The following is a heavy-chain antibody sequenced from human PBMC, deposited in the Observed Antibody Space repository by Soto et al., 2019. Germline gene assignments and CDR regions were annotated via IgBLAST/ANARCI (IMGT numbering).Heavy chain of an antibody. J-gene: IGHJ5*02. CDR3: ARGGDIVVVPEDSNWSNP. D-gene: IGHD2-2*01. V-gene: IGHV4-4*07. CDR2: ICATGTT. CDR1: GASISGFY. Sequence: SETLSLTCTVSGASISGFYWSWIRKSAGKGLEWIGRICATGTTDYNPSLKSRVMMPVDTSKKQFSLKLSSVTAADTAVYYCARGGDIVVVPEDSNWSNPWGQGTLVTVSS.